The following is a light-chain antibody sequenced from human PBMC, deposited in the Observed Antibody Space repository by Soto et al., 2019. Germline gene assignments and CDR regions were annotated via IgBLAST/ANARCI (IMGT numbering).Light chain of an antibody. CDR2: GNS. J-gene: IGLJ1*01. Sequence: QSVLTQPPSVSGAPGQRVTISCTGSSSNIGAGYDVHWYQQLPGTAPKLLIYGNSNRPSGVPDRFSGSKSGTSAYLAITGIQAEDESDYYCQSYDSSLSALYVFGTGTKLTVL. CDR1: SSNIGAGYD. CDR3: QSYDSSLSALYV. V-gene: IGLV1-40*01.